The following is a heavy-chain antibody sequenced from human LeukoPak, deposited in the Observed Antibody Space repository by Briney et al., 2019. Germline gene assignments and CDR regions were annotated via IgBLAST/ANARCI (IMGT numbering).Heavy chain of an antibody. Sequence: SSETLSLTCTVSGGSISSYYWSWIRQPPGKGLEWIGYIYYSGSTNYNPSLKSRVTISVDTSKNQFSLKLSSVTAADTAVYYCTRDYGSGSYTFGYYYGMDVWGQGTTVTVSS. CDR1: GGSISSYY. CDR2: IYYSGST. D-gene: IGHD3-10*01. J-gene: IGHJ6*02. V-gene: IGHV4-59*01. CDR3: TRDYGSGSYTFGYYYGMDV.